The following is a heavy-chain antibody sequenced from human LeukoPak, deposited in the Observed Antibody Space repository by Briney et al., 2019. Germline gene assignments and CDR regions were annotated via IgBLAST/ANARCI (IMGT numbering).Heavy chain of an antibody. Sequence: GSSVKVSCKASGYTFTSYCISWVRQAPGQGLEWMGWINPYNGNTNYAQKLEGRVTMNTHPSTSTACMELRSLRSDDTAVYYCARLEAETGGFDYWGQGTLVTVYS. CDR2: INPYNGNT. CDR3: ARLEAETGGFDY. V-gene: IGHV1-18*01. CDR1: GYTFTSYC. D-gene: IGHD2-15*01. J-gene: IGHJ4*02.